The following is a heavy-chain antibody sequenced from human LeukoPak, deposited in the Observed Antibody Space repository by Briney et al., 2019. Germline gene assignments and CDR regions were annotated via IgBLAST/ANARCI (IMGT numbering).Heavy chain of an antibody. Sequence: ASVKVSCKASGYTFTSYGIRWVRQAPGQGLEWMGWISAYNGNTNYAQKLQGRVTMTTDTSTSTAYMELRSLRSDDTAVYYCARIAMEQLVSDYWGQGTLVTVSS. J-gene: IGHJ4*02. D-gene: IGHD6-13*01. V-gene: IGHV1-18*01. CDR2: ISAYNGNT. CDR1: GYTFTSYG. CDR3: ARIAMEQLVSDY.